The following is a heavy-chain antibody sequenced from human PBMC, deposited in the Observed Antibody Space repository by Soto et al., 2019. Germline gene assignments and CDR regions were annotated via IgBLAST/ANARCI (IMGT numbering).Heavy chain of an antibody. CDR1: GGSIISYY. CDR2: IYYSGST. V-gene: IGHV4-59*01. J-gene: IGHJ6*02. D-gene: IGHD1-20*01. Sequence: PSETLSLTCTVSGGSIISYYCSCVRQPPGKGLEWIGYIYYSGSTNYNPSLKSRVTISVDTSKNQFSLKLSSVTAADTAVYYCASGMRRTYGMDVWGQGTTVTVSS. CDR3: ASGMRRTYGMDV.